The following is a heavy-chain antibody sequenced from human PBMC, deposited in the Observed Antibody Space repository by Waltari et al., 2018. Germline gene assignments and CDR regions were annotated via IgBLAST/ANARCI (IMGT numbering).Heavy chain of an antibody. Sequence: VQLQQWGAGLLKPSETLSLTCAVYGWSFRGYYWTWIRQPPGKGLEWSGEINHSGSTNYNPSLKSRVTISVDTSKNQFSLKLSSVTAADTAVYYCARGPAAAFRLVYFDYWGQGTLVTVSS. CDR1: GWSFRGYY. V-gene: IGHV4-34*01. CDR2: INHSGST. CDR3: ARGPAAAFRLVYFDY. J-gene: IGHJ4*02. D-gene: IGHD6-13*01.